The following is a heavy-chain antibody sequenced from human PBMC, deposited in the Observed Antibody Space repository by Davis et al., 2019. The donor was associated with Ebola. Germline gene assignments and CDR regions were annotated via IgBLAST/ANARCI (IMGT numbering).Heavy chain of an antibody. CDR3: ARLLTTVTTGWFDP. J-gene: IGHJ5*02. D-gene: IGHD4-17*01. V-gene: IGHV5-10-1*01. Sequence: KVSCKASGYSFTTYAIHWVRQMPGKGLEWMGRIDPSDSYTNYSPSFQGHVTISADKSISTAYLQRSSLKASDTAMYYCARLLTTVTTGWFDPWGQGTLVTVSS. CDR2: IDPSDSYT. CDR1: GYSFTTYA.